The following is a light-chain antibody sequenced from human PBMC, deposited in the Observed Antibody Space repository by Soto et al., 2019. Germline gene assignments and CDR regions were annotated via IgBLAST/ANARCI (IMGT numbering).Light chain of an antibody. CDR2: DAS. Sequence: EIVMTQSPATLSVSPGDIATLSCSASQTVSSNLAWYQQKPGQAPRLLIYDASSRATGIPVRFRGSGSVTQFTLTISSLQSEDSAVYYCHQYTNWLALTFGGGTKVDIK. J-gene: IGKJ4*01. CDR3: HQYTNWLALT. V-gene: IGKV3-15*01. CDR1: QTVSSN.